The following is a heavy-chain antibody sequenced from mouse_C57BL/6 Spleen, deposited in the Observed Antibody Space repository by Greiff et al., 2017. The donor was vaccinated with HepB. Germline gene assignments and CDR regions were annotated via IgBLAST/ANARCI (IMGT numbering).Heavy chain of an antibody. CDR2: ISSGGSYT. Sequence: EVKLMESGGDLVKPGGSLKLSCAASGFTFSSYGMSWVRQTPDKRLEWVATISSGGSYTYYPDSVKGRFTISRDNAKNTLYLQMSSLKSEDTAMYYCARRDVNYAMDYWGQGTSVTVSS. CDR3: ARRDVNYAMDY. J-gene: IGHJ4*01. V-gene: IGHV5-6*02. CDR1: GFTFSSYG.